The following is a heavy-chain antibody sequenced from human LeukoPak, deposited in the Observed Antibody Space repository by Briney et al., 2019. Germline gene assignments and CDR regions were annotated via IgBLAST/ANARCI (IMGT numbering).Heavy chain of an antibody. D-gene: IGHD5-12*01. CDR3: ARRVPSGFVDY. CDR1: GGYISADY. CDR2: ISYSGNT. J-gene: IGHJ4*02. V-gene: IGHV4-59*08. Sequence: SETLSLTCAVSGGYISADYCSWIRQPPGTGLEWIGYISYSGNTNYNPSLKSRVTISQDTSKNQFSLRLSSVTVADAAMYYCARRVPSGFVDYWGQGTLVTVSS.